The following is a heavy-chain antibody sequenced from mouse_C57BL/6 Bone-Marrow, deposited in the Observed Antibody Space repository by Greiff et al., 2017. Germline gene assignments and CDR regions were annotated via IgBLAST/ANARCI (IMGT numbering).Heavy chain of an antibody. J-gene: IGHJ2*01. CDR2: IRLKSDNYAT. CDR1: GFTFSNYW. D-gene: IGHD1-1*01. Sequence: EVQLVESGGGLVQPGGSMKLSCVASGFTFSNYWMNWVRQSPEKGLEWVAQIRLKSDNYATHYAESVKGRFTISRDDSKSSVYLQMNNLRAEDTGIYYGTLYGSSPYYFDYWGQGTTLTVSS. V-gene: IGHV6-3*01. CDR3: TLYGSSPYYFDY.